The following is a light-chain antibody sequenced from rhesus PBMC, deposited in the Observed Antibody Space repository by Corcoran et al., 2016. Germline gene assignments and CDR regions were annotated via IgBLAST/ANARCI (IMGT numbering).Light chain of an antibody. J-gene: IGLJ6*01. CDR2: PVT. V-gene: IGLV2-32*02. CDR1: SSDIGGYNY. CDR3: SSYAGSNTDL. Sequence: QAALTQPRSVSGSPGQSVTISCPGTSSDIGGYNYVSWYQQSPGSAPKLMIYPVTKRPSGVASRFSGSKSGNTASLTIAGLQAEDEADYYGSSYAGSNTDLFGSGTKLTVL.